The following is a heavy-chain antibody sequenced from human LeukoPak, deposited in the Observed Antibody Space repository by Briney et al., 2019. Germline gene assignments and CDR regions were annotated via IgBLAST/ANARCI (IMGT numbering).Heavy chain of an antibody. Sequence: SETLSLTCTVSGGSISSYYWSWIRQPAGKGLEWIGHIYTSGSANYNPSLKSRVTMSVDTSKNQFSLKLSSVTAADTAIYYCAKDGKTRNWNYFQAKPVYWGQGTLVTVSS. V-gene: IGHV4-4*07. CDR1: GGSISSYY. CDR3: AKDGKTRNWNYFQAKPVY. J-gene: IGHJ4*02. CDR2: IYTSGSA. D-gene: IGHD1-7*01.